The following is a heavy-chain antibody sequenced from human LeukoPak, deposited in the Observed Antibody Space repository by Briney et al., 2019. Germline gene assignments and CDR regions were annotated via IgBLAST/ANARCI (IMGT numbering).Heavy chain of an antibody. Sequence: SETLSLTCAVSGGSISSSNWWSWVRQPPGKGLEWIGEIYHSGSTNYNPSLKSRVTISVDKSKNQFSLKLSSVTAADTAVYYCAKGPRSGSYYYFDYWGQGTLVTVSS. J-gene: IGHJ4*02. D-gene: IGHD3-10*01. CDR1: GGSISSSNW. V-gene: IGHV4-4*02. CDR3: AKGPRSGSYYYFDY. CDR2: IYHSGST.